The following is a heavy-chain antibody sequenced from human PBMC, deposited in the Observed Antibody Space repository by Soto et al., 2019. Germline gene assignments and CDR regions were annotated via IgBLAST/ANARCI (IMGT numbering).Heavy chain of an antibody. CDR3: AAELGFGKLSVV. V-gene: IGHV1-69*01. CDR2: IIPLFGTT. J-gene: IGHJ6*02. D-gene: IGHD3-10*01. CDR1: GDTFKTCV. Sequence: QVQVVQSGVEVRRPGSSVKVSCKASGDTFKTCVISWVRQAPGQGLEWMGGIIPLFGTTDFAQRFQGRLTITTDESTTTAYMDLSSLRSEDTATYYWAAELGFGKLSVVWGQGTTVIVSS.